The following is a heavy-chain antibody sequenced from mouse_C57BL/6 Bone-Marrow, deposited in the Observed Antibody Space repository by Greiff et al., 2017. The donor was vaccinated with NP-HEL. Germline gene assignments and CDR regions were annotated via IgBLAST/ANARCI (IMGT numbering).Heavy chain of an antibody. V-gene: IGHV2-5*01. CDR3: AIVYDGYYVSRYYYAMDY. CDR2: IWRGGST. J-gene: IGHJ4*01. Sequence: QVQLQQSGPGLVQPSQSLSITCTVSGFSLTSYGVHWVRQSPGKGLEWLGVIWRGGSTDYNAAFMSRLSITKDNSKSQVFFKMNSLQADDTARYYCAIVYDGYYVSRYYYAMDYWGQGTSVTVSS. D-gene: IGHD2-3*01. CDR1: GFSLTSYG.